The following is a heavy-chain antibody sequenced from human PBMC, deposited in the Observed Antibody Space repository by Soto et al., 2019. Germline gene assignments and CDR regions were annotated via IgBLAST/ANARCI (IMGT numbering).Heavy chain of an antibody. J-gene: IGHJ4*02. Sequence: QVQLQESGPGLVKPSQTLSLTCTVSGGSISSGDYYWSWIRQPPGKGLEWIGSIYYSGSTYYNPSLKSRVTISVATAKNQLPLKLKSVTAADTAVYYCASRHSSPSFDYWGQGTLVTVSS. D-gene: IGHD6-13*01. CDR1: GGSISSGDYY. V-gene: IGHV4-30-4*01. CDR2: IYYSGST. CDR3: ASRHSSPSFDY.